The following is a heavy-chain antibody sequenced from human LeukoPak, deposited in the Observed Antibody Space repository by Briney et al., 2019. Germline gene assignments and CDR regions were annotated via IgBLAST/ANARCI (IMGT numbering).Heavy chain of an antibody. V-gene: IGHV3-73*01. J-gene: IGHJ6*02. D-gene: IGHD3-16*01. CDR1: EFTLSGST. Sequence: GGSLRLSCAASEFTLSGSTIHWVRQASGKGVEWVGHIRSRANSYATAYAASVKGRFTISRDDSKNTAYLQMNSLKTEDTAVYYCTGPSAYGGSFLGMDVWGQGTTVTVSS. CDR3: TGPSAYGGSFLGMDV. CDR2: IRSRANSYAT.